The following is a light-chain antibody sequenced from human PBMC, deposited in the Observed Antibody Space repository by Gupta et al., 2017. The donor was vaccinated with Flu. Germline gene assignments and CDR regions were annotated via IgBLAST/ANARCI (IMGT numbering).Light chain of an antibody. J-gene: IGKJ1*01. CDR3: MQGTHWPT. CDR2: RVS. CDR1: QSLVHRNGNTY. Sequence: ISCRSSQSLVHRNGNTYLTWVQQRPGQSPRRLIYRVSRRDSGVPDRFSGSGSGTDFTLTISRVEAEDVGVYYCMQGTHWPTFGQGTKLEVK. V-gene: IGKV2-30*02.